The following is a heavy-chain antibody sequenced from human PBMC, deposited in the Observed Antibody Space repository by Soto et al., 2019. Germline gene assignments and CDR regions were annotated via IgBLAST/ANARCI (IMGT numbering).Heavy chain of an antibody. CDR3: ARDGNDFWSGYPSYFDY. CDR1: GGTFSSYT. CDR2: IIPILGIA. D-gene: IGHD3-3*01. J-gene: IGHJ4*01. V-gene: IGHV1-69*04. Sequence: SVKISCKASGGTFSSYTISWVRQAPGQGLEWMGRIIPILGIANYAQKFQGRVTITADKSTSTAYMELSSLRSEDTAVYYCARDGNDFWSGYPSYFDYWG.